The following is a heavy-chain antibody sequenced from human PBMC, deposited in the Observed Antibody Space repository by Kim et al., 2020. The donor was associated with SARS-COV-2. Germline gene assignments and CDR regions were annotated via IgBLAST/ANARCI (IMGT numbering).Heavy chain of an antibody. D-gene: IGHD3-10*02. CDR1: GFIFKDFA. CDR3: VKDFIPYNGMFDAFDS. Sequence: GGSLRLSCAASGFIFKDFAMNWVRQPPGKGLEWVAHIGGAGTFTQFADSVKGRFSISRDDSKSAMYLYLSSLRPDDSAIYYCVKDFIPYNGMFDAFDSWGPGTRVIVSS. J-gene: IGHJ3*01. V-gene: IGHV3-23*03. CDR2: IGGAGTFT.